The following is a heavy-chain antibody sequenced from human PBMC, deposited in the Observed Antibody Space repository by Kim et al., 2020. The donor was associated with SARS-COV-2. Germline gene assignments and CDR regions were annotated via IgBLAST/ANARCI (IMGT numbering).Heavy chain of an antibody. Sequence: GGSLRLSCAASGFTFSDYYMSWIRQAPGKGLEWVSYISSSSSYTNYADSVKGRFTISRDNAKNSLYLQMNSLRAEDTAVYYCARVFTRQDDAFDIWGQGTMVTVSS. CDR2: ISSSSSYT. CDR1: GFTFSDYY. J-gene: IGHJ3*02. D-gene: IGHD3-3*01. V-gene: IGHV3-11*05. CDR3: ARVFTRQDDAFDI.